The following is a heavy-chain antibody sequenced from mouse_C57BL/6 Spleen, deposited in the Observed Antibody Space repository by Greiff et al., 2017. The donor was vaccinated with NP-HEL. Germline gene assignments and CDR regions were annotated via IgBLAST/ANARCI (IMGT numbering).Heavy chain of an antibody. V-gene: IGHV3-6*01. D-gene: IGHD1-1*02. CDR2: ISYDGSN. J-gene: IGHJ2*01. CDR3: ARGAYGVGFDY. CDR1: GYSITSGYY. Sequence: EVKLMESGPGLVKPSQSLSLTCSVTGYSITSGYYWNWIRQFPGNKLEWMGYISYDGSNNYNPSLKNRISITRDTSKNQFFLKLNSVTTEDTATYYCARGAYGVGFDYWGQGTTLTVSS.